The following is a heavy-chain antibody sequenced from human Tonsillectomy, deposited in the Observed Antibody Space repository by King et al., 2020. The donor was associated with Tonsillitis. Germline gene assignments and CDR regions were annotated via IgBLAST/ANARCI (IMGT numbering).Heavy chain of an antibody. V-gene: IGHV2-5*02. J-gene: IGHJ4*02. CDR3: AHRLRNDFWSGSFDY. Sequence: ITLKESGPSLVKPPQTLTLTCTFSGFSLSTDGVGVGWLRQPPGKALEWLALIYWDDDKRYSPSLKSRLTITTDTSKNQVILTMSNMDPVDTATYYCAHRLRNDFWSGSFDYWGQGTLVAVSS. CDR1: GFSLSTDGVG. D-gene: IGHD3-3*01. CDR2: IYWDDDK.